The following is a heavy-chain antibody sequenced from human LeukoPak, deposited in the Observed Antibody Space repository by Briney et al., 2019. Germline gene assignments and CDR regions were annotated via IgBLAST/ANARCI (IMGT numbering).Heavy chain of an antibody. Sequence: PGGSLRLSCAVSGFTFSTKSMNWVRQAPGKGLEWVSYITADSGTTYYADSVKGRFTISRDNSKNTLYLQMSSLRAEDTAVYYCAKDKGDFWSGHHYWGQGTLVTVSS. CDR1: GFTFSTKS. J-gene: IGHJ4*02. D-gene: IGHD3-3*01. V-gene: IGHV3-48*01. CDR3: AKDKGDFWSGHHY. CDR2: ITADSGTT.